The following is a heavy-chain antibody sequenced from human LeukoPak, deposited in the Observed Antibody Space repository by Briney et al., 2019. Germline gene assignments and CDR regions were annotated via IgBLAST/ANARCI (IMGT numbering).Heavy chain of an antibody. Sequence: SETLSLTCAVYGETFTGFFWTWVRQPPGKGLEWIGEISHDGNAKYNPSLKSRVTLSVDTSKNQFSLRVNSVTAADTAVYYCARSSWSLFDYWGQGTLVTVSS. CDR1: GETFTGFF. D-gene: IGHD1-26*01. CDR2: ISHDGNA. V-gene: IGHV4-34*01. J-gene: IGHJ4*02. CDR3: ARSSWSLFDY.